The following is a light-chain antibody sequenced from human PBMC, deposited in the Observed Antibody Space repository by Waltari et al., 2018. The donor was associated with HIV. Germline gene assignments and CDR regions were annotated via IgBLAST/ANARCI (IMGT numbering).Light chain of an antibody. CDR3: QMWDSRTDHWV. Sequence: SYVLTQPPSESVAPGQTARISCGGNAIGSENVQWYQQKPGQAPIMVIYNDGDRPSGIPELFSGSNSGNTATLTITRVEAGDEADYYCQMWDSRTDHWVFGGGTQLTVL. J-gene: IGLJ3*02. V-gene: IGLV3-21*04. CDR1: AIGSEN. CDR2: NDG.